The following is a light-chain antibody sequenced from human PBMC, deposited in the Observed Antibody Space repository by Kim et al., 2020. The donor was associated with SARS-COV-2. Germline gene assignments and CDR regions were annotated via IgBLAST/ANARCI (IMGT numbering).Light chain of an antibody. CDR3: HQYGDSLMHT. V-gene: IGKV3-20*01. CDR2: GAS. J-gene: IGKJ2*01. CDR1: QSVSSSY. Sequence: SRGERPTLSCRASQSVSSSYLAGYQQKRGQAPRLLIYGASSRATGIPDRFSGSGSGTDFTLTISRLEPEDFAVYYCHQYGDSLMHTFGQGTKLEI.